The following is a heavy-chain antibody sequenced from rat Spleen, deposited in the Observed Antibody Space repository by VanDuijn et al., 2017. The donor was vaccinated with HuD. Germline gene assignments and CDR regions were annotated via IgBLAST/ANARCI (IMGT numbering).Heavy chain of an antibody. V-gene: IGHV5-17*01. CDR3: ARHRSLRGTDVMDA. D-gene: IGHD4-3*01. J-gene: IGHJ4*01. CDR1: GFTFSDYA. CDR2: IIYDGSST. Sequence: EVQLVESGGGLVQPGRSLKLSCAASGFTFSDYAMAWVRQAPKKGLEWVATIIYDGSSTYYRDSVKGRFTISRDNAKSTLYLQMNSLRSEDTATYYCARHRSLRGTDVMDAWGQGASVTVSS.